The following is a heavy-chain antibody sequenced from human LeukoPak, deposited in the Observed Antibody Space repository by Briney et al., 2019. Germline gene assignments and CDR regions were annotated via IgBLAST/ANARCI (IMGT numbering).Heavy chain of an antibody. Sequence: QAGGSLRLSCAASGFTFSSYAMSWVRQAPGKGLEWVSAISGSGGSTYYADSVKGRFTISRDNSKNSLYLQMNSLRAEDTAVYYCARFQKLGFLKLERSHYYYGMDVWGKGTTVTVSS. CDR2: ISGSGGST. CDR1: GFTFSSYA. J-gene: IGHJ6*04. CDR3: ARFQKLGFLKLERSHYYYGMDV. V-gene: IGHV3-23*01. D-gene: IGHD4-11*01.